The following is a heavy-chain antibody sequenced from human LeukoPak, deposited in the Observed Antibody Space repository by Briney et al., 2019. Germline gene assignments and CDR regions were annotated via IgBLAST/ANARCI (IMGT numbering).Heavy chain of an antibody. V-gene: IGHV4-39*02. D-gene: IGHD2-2*03. J-gene: IGHJ3*02. CDR3: ARDGYCSSTSCYDAFDI. Sequence: ETLSLTCTVSGGSVSTTTSYWDWIRRPPGKGLEWIGSVHCTGSTYYNLSLKSRVTISVDTSENHFSLRLSSVTAADTAVYYCARDGYCSSTSCYDAFDIWGQGTMVTVSS. CDR2: VHCTGST. CDR1: GGSVSTTTSY.